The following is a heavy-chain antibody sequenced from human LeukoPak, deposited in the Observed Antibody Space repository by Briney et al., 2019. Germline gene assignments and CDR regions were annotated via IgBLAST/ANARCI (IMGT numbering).Heavy chain of an antibody. D-gene: IGHD3-22*01. CDR2: IYYSGTT. Sequence: SETLSLTCTVSGGSISSYYWSWIRQPPGKGLEWIGYIYYSGTTNYNPSLKSRVTISIDTSKSQFSLKLSSVTAADTAVYYCARGAYYYEDWGQGTLVTVSS. CDR3: ARGAYYYED. J-gene: IGHJ4*02. CDR1: GGSISSYY. V-gene: IGHV4-59*08.